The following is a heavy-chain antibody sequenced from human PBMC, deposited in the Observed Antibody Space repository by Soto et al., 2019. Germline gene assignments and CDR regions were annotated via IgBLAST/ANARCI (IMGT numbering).Heavy chain of an antibody. D-gene: IGHD3-10*01. CDR2: IIPIFGTA. CDR1: GGTFTSYA. CDR3: ASTAHGGFNFGMDV. J-gene: IGHJ6*02. V-gene: IGHV1-69*01. Sequence: QVPHLQSAAEENKPGSSVKVSCKASGGTFTSYAISWLRQAPVQGLEWMGRIIPIFGTANNAQKFQGRVKSNADESSSTACVELSSLRSEDTAVYYCASTAHGGFNFGMDVWVQGTTLSVSS.